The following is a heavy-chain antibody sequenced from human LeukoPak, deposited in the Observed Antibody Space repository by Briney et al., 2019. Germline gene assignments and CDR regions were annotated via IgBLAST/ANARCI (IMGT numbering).Heavy chain of an antibody. CDR3: ARANLYYYYYGMDV. D-gene: IGHD5-24*01. CDR1: GGSFSGYY. V-gene: IGHV4-34*01. J-gene: IGHJ6*02. Sequence: SETLSLTCAVYGGSFSGYYWSWIRQPPGKGLEWIGEINHSGSTNYNPSLKSRVTISVDTSKNQFSLKLSSVTAADTAVYYCARANLYYYYYGMDVWGQGTMVTVSS. CDR2: INHSGST.